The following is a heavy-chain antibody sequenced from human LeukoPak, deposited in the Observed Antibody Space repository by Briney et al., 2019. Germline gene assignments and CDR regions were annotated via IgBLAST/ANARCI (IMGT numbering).Heavy chain of an antibody. CDR3: ARQGVGYCSGGSCYWFDP. J-gene: IGHJ5*02. V-gene: IGHV4-31*03. D-gene: IGHD2-15*01. Sequence: SQTLSLTCTVSGGSISSGGYYWSWIRQHPGKGLEWIGYIYYSGSTYYNPSLKSRVTISVDTSKNQFSLKLSSVTAADTAVYYCARQGVGYCSGGSCYWFDPWGQGTLVTVSS. CDR2: IYYSGST. CDR1: GGSISSGGYY.